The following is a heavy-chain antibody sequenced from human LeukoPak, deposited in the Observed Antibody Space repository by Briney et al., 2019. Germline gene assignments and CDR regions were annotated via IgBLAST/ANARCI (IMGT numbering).Heavy chain of an antibody. J-gene: IGHJ5*02. V-gene: IGHV3-64D*09. CDR2: ITTNGGGT. CDR3: VPYSSSSGGLWFDP. D-gene: IGHD6-6*01. CDR1: GFTFSTYG. Sequence: GGSLRLSCSASGFTFSTYGMHWVRQAPGKGLQYASAITTNGGGTYYADSVKGRFTISRDNSKNKLYLQMSSLIAEDTAVYYCVPYSSSSGGLWFDPWDQGTLVTVSS.